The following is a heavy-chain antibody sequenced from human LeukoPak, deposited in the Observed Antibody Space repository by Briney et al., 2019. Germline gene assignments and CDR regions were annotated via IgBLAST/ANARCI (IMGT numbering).Heavy chain of an antibody. V-gene: IGHV1-18*01. CDR2: ISAYNGNT. D-gene: IGHD6-13*01. CDR1: GYTFTSYG. J-gene: IGHJ1*01. CDR3: ASDSSSWYFPRYFQH. Sequence: ASVKVSCKASGYTFTSYGISWVRQAPGQGLEWMGWISAYNGNTNYAQKLQGRVTMTTDTSTSTAYMELRSLRSGDTAVYYCASDSSSWYFPRYFQHWGQGTLVTVSS.